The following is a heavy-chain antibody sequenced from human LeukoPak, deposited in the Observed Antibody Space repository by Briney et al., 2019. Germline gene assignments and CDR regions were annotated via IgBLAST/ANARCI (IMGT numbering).Heavy chain of an antibody. CDR1: GFTFSRYW. Sequence: QPGGSLRLSCAASGFTFSRYWMSWVRQAPGKGLEWMANIKQDGSEKYYVDSVKGRFTISRDNAKNSLYLQMNSLRAEDTAVYYCAKVRADYDVLTAIFDYWGQGTLVTVSS. D-gene: IGHD3-9*01. CDR2: IKQDGSEK. V-gene: IGHV3-7*01. J-gene: IGHJ4*02. CDR3: AKVRADYDVLTAIFDY.